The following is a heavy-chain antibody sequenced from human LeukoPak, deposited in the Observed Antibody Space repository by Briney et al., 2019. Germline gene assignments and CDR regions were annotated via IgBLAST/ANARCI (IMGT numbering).Heavy chain of an antibody. D-gene: IGHD2-8*02. V-gene: IGHV3-23*01. J-gene: IGHJ4*02. CDR1: GFPFRTFP. CDR3: ATYRQVLLPFES. CDR2: IFPSGGEI. Sequence: PGGPLRLPCAASGFPFRTFPMIGARQPPGKGLVGFSSIFPSGGEIHYADSVRGRFTISRDNSKSTLSLQMNSLRAEDTAIYYCATYRQVLLPFESWGQGTLVTVSS.